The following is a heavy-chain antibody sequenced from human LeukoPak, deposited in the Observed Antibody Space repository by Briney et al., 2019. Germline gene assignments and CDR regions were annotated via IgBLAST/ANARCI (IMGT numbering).Heavy chain of an antibody. Sequence: ASVKVSCKASGGTFSSYAISWVRQAPGQGLEWMGGIIPIFGTANYAQKFQGRVTITADESTSTAYMELSSLRSEDTAVYYCARDLTYYYDSSGRMGDASDIWGQGTMVTVSS. CDR1: GGTFSSYA. J-gene: IGHJ3*02. CDR2: IIPIFGTA. CDR3: ARDLTYYYDSSGRMGDASDI. D-gene: IGHD3-22*01. V-gene: IGHV1-69*13.